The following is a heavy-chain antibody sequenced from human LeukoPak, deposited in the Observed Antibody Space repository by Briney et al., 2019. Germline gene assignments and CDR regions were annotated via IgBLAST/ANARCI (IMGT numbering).Heavy chain of an antibody. CDR2: INPNSGGT. CDR1: GYTFTGYY. CDR3: ARREGGPYCGGDCWGFDY. J-gene: IGHJ4*02. D-gene: IGHD2-21*02. Sequence: ASVKVSCKASGYTFTGYYMHWVRQAPGQGLEWMGWINPNSGGTNYAQKLQGRVTMTTDTSTSTAYMELRSLRSDDTAVYYCARREGGPYCGGDCWGFDYWGQGTLVTVSS. V-gene: IGHV1-2*02.